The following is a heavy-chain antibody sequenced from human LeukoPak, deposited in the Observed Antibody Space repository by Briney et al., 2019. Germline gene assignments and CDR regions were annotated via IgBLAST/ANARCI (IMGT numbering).Heavy chain of an antibody. CDR3: ARDLPRNGADY. Sequence: SVKVTCKASGGTFSSYTISWVRQAPGQGLEWMGRIIPILGIANYAQKFQGRVTITADKSTSTAYMELSSLRSEDTAVYYCARDLPRNGADYWGQGTLVTVSS. D-gene: IGHD3-10*01. J-gene: IGHJ4*02. V-gene: IGHV1-69*04. CDR2: IIPILGIA. CDR1: GGTFSSYT.